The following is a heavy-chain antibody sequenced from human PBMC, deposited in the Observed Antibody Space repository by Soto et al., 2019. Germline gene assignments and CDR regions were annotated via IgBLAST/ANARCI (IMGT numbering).Heavy chain of an antibody. Sequence: GGSLRLSCEGSGFTSSSYVMHWVRQAPGKGLEWVALISFDGSKKNYADSVKGRFTISRDNSKNMMYLQMNSLRPEDTAVYYCARAVFYYYGSSGYSPDYWGQGTRGTVSS. CDR1: GFTSSSYV. CDR2: ISFDGSKK. D-gene: IGHD3-22*01. CDR3: ARAVFYYYGSSGYSPDY. V-gene: IGHV3-30-3*01. J-gene: IGHJ4*02.